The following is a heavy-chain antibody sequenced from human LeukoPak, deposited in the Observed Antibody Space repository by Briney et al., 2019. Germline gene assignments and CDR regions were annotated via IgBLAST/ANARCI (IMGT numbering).Heavy chain of an antibody. CDR1: GYTFTSYG. Sequence: ASVKVSCKASGYTFTSYGISWVRQAPGQGLEWMGWISAYNGNTNYAQKLQGRVTMATDTSTSTAYMELRSLRSDDTAVYYCARDPQPGIAAAGGYWGQGTLVTVSS. CDR2: ISAYNGNT. CDR3: ARDPQPGIAAAGGY. D-gene: IGHD6-13*01. V-gene: IGHV1-18*01. J-gene: IGHJ4*02.